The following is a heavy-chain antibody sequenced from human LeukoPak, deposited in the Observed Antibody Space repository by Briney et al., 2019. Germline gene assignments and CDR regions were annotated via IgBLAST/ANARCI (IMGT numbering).Heavy chain of an antibody. J-gene: IGHJ2*01. CDR2: IHYSGRT. CDR3: ASRYCSGGSCYYWYFDL. CDR1: GGSISSYY. Sequence: PSETLSLTCTVSGGSISSYYWSWIRQPPGKGLEWIGYIHYSGRTYYNPSLKSRVTISVDTSKNQFSLKLTSVTAADTAVYYCASRYCSGGSCYYWYFDLWGRGTLVTVSS. V-gene: IGHV4-59*06. D-gene: IGHD2-15*01.